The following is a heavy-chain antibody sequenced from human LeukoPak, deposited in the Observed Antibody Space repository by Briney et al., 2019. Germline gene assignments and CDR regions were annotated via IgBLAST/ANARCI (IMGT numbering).Heavy chain of an antibody. CDR2: IYHSGST. Sequence: SETLSLTCTVSGYSISNDYHWGWIRQPPGKGLEWIGNIYHSGSTYYNPSLKSRVTISVDTSKNQFSLQLSSVTAADTAVYYCARPTVTSYNWFDPWGQGTLVTVSS. V-gene: IGHV4-38-2*02. CDR1: GYSISNDYH. D-gene: IGHD4-17*01. J-gene: IGHJ5*02. CDR3: ARPTVTSYNWFDP.